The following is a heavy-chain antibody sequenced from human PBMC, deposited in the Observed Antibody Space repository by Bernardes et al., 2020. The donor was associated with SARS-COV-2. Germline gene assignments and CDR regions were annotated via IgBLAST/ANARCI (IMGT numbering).Heavy chain of an antibody. V-gene: IGHV4-59*01. CDR2: IYYSGST. CDR3: ARGSGYNFWNDHHFYYYYMDV. Sequence: SETLSLTFTVSSGSINNYYWGWIRQPPGKGLEWIGHIYYSGSTNYNPSLKSRLTISVDTSNNQFSLNLSSVTAADTAVYYCARGSGYNFWNDHHFYYYYMDVWGKGTTVTVSS. CDR1: SGSINNYY. J-gene: IGHJ6*03. D-gene: IGHD3-3*01.